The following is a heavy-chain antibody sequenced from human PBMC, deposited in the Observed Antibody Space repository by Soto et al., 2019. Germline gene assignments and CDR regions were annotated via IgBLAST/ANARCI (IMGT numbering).Heavy chain of an antibody. CDR1: RFTVGSSY. V-gene: IGHV3-53*01. Sequence: GGSLRLSCAASRFTVGSSYVSWVRQAPGKGLEWVSVIYTGDTPYYADSVKGRFTISRDNSKNTLYLQMNSLRVEDTAVYYCTRDLMDVVPPADDLFDPWGQGIWVTVAS. CDR2: IYTGDTP. CDR3: TRDLMDVVPPADDLFDP. D-gene: IGHD2-2*01. J-gene: IGHJ5*02.